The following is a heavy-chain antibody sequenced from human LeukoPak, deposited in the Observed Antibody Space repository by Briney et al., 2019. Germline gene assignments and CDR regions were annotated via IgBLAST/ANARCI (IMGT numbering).Heavy chain of an antibody. CDR1: GFTFSSYA. Sequence: GGSLRLSCAASGFTFSSYAMSWVRQAPGKGLEWVSAISGSGGSTYYADSVKGRFTISRDNSRNTLYLQMNSLRAEDTAVYYCAKVTYYYDSSGPPEFDPWGQGTLVTVSS. CDR3: AKVTYYYDSSGPPEFDP. CDR2: ISGSGGST. D-gene: IGHD3-22*01. V-gene: IGHV3-23*01. J-gene: IGHJ5*02.